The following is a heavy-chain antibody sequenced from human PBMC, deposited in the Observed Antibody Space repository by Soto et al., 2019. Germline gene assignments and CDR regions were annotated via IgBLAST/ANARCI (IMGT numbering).Heavy chain of an antibody. CDR1: GFSFSSYS. CDR3: ARGYTGYCSGGTCYWFDA. D-gene: IGHD2-15*01. J-gene: IGHJ5*02. V-gene: IGHV3-21*01. CDR2: ISSSASHI. Sequence: VQLVESGGGLVKPGGSLRLSCAASGFSFSSYSMNWVRQAPGKGLEWVSSISSSASHINYADSVKGRFTISRDNANKSLYLQMNSLRAEDTAVYYCARGYTGYCSGGTCYWFDAWGEGTLVTVSS.